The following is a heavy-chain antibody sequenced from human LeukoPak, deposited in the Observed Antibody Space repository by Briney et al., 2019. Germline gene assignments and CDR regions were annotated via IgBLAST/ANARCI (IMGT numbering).Heavy chain of an antibody. D-gene: IGHD1-26*01. CDR3: ASGSYLRPDAFDI. CDR2: IYHSGST. Sequence: SETLSLTCTVSGGSISSGGYYWSWIRQPPGKGLEWIGYIYHSGSTYYNPSLKSRVTISVDTSKNQFSLKLSSVTAADTAVYYCASGSYLRPDAFDIWGQGTMVTVSS. V-gene: IGHV4-30-2*01. CDR1: GGSISSGGYY. J-gene: IGHJ3*02.